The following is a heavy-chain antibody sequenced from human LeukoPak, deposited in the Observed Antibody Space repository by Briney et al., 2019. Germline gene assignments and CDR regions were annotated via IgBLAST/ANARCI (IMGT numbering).Heavy chain of an antibody. V-gene: IGHV3-48*03. CDR3: AKEDYYDNSGHSPDY. D-gene: IGHD3-22*01. J-gene: IGHJ4*02. Sequence: PGGSLRLSCAASGFTFSSYEMNWVRQAPGKGLEWVSYISSGGTTIYYADSVKGRFTISRDNSKNTLYLQMNSLRAEDTAVYYCAKEDYYDNSGHSPDYWGQGTLVTVSS. CDR2: ISSGGTTI. CDR1: GFTFSSYE.